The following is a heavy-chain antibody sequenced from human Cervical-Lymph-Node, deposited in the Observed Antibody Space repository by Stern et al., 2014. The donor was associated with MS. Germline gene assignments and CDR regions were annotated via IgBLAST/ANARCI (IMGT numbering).Heavy chain of an antibody. CDR1: GYTFTGYY. D-gene: IGHD2-15*01. CDR2: INPNSGGT. V-gene: IGHV1-2*06. J-gene: IGHJ6*02. CDR3: ARSNYCSGGSCYYYYGMDV. Sequence: HVQLVQSGAEVKKPGASVKVSCKASGYTFTGYYMHWVRQAPGQGLEWMGRINPNSGGTNYAQKFQGSVTMTRDTSISTAYMELSRLRSDDTAVYYCARSNYCSGGSCYYYYGMDVWGQGTTVTVSS.